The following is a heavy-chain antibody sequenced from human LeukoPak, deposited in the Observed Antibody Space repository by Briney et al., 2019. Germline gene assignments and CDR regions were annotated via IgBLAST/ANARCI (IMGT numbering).Heavy chain of an antibody. Sequence: GESLKISCKGSRYSFTSYWIGWVRQMPGKGLEWMGIIYPGDSDTRYSPSFQGQVTISADKSITTAYLQWSSLKASDTAMYYCARGHDSSGYYYGYWGQGTLVTVSS. V-gene: IGHV5-51*01. CDR1: RYSFTSYW. CDR2: IYPGDSDT. J-gene: IGHJ4*02. D-gene: IGHD3-22*01. CDR3: ARGHDSSGYYYGY.